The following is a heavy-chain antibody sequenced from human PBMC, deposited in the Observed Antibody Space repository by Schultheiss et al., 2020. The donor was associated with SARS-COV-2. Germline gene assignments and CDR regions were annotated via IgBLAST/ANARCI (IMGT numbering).Heavy chain of an antibody. CDR1: GFTFSSYD. V-gene: IGHV3-13*05. CDR3: AREVPAATYYGMDV. D-gene: IGHD2-2*01. Sequence: GESLKISCAASGFTFSSYDMHWVRQATGKGLEWVSAIGTAGDPYYPGSVKGRFTISRENAKNSLYLQMNSLRAEDTAVYYCAREVPAATYYGMDVWGQGTTVTVSS. J-gene: IGHJ6*02. CDR2: IGTAGDP.